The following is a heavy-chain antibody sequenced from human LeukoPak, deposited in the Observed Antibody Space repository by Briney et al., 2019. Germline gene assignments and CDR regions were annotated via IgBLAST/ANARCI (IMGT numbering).Heavy chain of an antibody. CDR2: INHSGST. V-gene: IGHV4-34*01. D-gene: IGHD2-2*01. CDR1: GGSFSGYY. CDR3: ARGKYCSSTSCYYYYYGMDV. J-gene: IGHJ6*02. Sequence: PSETLSLTCAVYGGSFSGYYWSWIRQPPGKGLEWIGEINHSGSTNYNPSLKSRVTISVDTSKNQFSLKLSSVTAADTAVYYCARGKYCSSTSCYYYYYGMDVWGQGTTVTVSS.